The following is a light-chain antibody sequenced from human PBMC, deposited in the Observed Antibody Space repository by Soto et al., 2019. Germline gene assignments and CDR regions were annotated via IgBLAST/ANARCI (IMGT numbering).Light chain of an antibody. CDR3: QQANSFPIT. CDR2: GTS. CDR1: QGIDNW. Sequence: DIQMTQSPSSVSASVGDRVTITCRASQGIDNWLAWFQQKPGEAPKLLVYGTSSLQSGVPSRFSGSGSGTDFTLTISSLQPEDFATYYCQQANSFPITFGPGTTVDIK. V-gene: IGKV1D-12*01. J-gene: IGKJ3*01.